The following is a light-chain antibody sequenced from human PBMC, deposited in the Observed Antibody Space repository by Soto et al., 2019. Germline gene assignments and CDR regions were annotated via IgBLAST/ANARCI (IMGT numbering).Light chain of an antibody. CDR2: AAS. CDR1: QSISSS. J-gene: IGKJ5*01. CDR3: QQRYSAPDT. Sequence: DINMTQSPSSLSASLGDKVTITCRASQSISSSLEWYRQKRGKAPRLLSYAASSWHSGVPSRFSGSGSGTDFPLTISSLQPEDFATYFCQQRYSAPDTFGQGTRLEIK. V-gene: IGKV1-39*01.